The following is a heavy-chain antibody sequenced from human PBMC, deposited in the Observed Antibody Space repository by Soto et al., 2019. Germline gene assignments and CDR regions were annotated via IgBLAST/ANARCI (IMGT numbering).Heavy chain of an antibody. D-gene: IGHD2-21*02. CDR3: ASLGVGDWANYYYYYGMDV. Sequence: PGGSLRLSCVASGFTFSSYSVNWVRQAPGMGLAWVSAVTANGGSTYSADSVKGRFTISRDNSKNTLFLQMNSLRAEDTAVYYCASLGVGDWANYYYYYGMDVWGQGTTVTVSS. CDR2: VTANGGST. J-gene: IGHJ6*02. CDR1: GFTFSSYS. V-gene: IGHV3-23*01.